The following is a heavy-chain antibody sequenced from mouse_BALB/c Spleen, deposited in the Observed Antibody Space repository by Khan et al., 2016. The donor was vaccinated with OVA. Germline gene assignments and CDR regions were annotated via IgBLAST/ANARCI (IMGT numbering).Heavy chain of an antibody. V-gene: IGHV14-1*02. CDR3: ARSGYFAWFAY. D-gene: IGHD1-2*01. CDR2: IDPENGET. CDR1: GFNIKDYY. J-gene: IGHJ3*01. Sequence: VQLQQSGAELVRPGALVKLSCKASGFNIKDYYIHWVKQRPEQGLEWIGWIDPENGETVYDPKFQDKASMTADTSSNTASLQLSSLTSEDTAVYYCARSGYFAWFAYWGQGTLVTGSA.